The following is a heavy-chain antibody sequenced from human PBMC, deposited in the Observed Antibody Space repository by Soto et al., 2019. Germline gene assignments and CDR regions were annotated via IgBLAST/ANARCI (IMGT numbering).Heavy chain of an antibody. D-gene: IGHD3-3*01. Sequence: ESGGGVVQPGRSLRLSCAASGFTFSNYGMHWVRQAPGKGLEWVAGTWYGGNKKYYIDSVKGRFTISRDNTRDTLYLQMNGLRVEDSAVYYCARDLSYLEWNYYGLDVWGQGTTVTVSS. V-gene: IGHV3-33*01. CDR1: GFTFSNYG. J-gene: IGHJ6*02. CDR2: TWYGGNKK. CDR3: ARDLSYLEWNYYGLDV.